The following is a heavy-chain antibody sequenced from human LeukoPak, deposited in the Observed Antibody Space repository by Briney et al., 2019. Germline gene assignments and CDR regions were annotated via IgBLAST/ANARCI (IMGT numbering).Heavy chain of an antibody. CDR2: ISGSDGNT. Sequence: PGGSLRLSCVASGFTVSNKYMSWVRQAPGKGLEWVSAISGSDGNTYYADSVKGRFTISRDNSKNTLYLQMNSLRAEDTAIYYCAKDPGGYYYYFDYWGQGTLVTVSS. CDR3: AKDPGGYYYYFDY. CDR1: GFTVSNKY. V-gene: IGHV3-23*01. D-gene: IGHD3-3*01. J-gene: IGHJ4*02.